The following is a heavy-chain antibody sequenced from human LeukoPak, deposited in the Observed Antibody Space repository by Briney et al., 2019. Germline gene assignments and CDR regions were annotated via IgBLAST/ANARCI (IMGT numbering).Heavy chain of an antibody. D-gene: IGHD6-19*01. Sequence: PGGSLRLSCAAPGFTFSNYAMSWVRQAPGKGLEWVSAISGSGGSTYYADSVKGRFTISRDNSKNTLYLQMNSLRPEDTAVYYCARGGKRALAGTRSPQYFQHWGQGTLVTVSS. CDR2: ISGSGGST. CDR3: ARGGKRALAGTRSPQYFQH. V-gene: IGHV3-23*01. J-gene: IGHJ1*01. CDR1: GFTFSNYA.